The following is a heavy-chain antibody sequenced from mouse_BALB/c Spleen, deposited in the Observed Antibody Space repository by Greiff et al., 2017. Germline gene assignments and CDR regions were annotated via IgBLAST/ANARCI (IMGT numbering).Heavy chain of an antibody. Sequence: EVQLQQSGPELVKPGASVKMSCKASGYTFTSYVMHWVKQKPGQGLEWIGYINPYNDGTKYNEKFKGKATLTSDKSSSTAYMELSSLTSEDSAVYYCARHNYYGNFLAMDYWGQGTSVTVSS. CDR1: GYTFTSYV. CDR3: ARHNYYGNFLAMDY. CDR2: INPYNDGT. J-gene: IGHJ4*01. D-gene: IGHD2-1*01. V-gene: IGHV1-14*01.